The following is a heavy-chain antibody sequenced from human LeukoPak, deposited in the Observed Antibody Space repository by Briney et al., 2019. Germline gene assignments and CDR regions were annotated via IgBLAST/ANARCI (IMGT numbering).Heavy chain of an antibody. CDR2: IHQNGRSE. V-gene: IGHV3-7*03. D-gene: IGHD6-13*01. CDR3: AKDLSSRDAY. J-gene: IGHJ4*02. CDR1: GFTVSSYW. Sequence: GGSLRLSCAASGFTVSSYWMSWVRQAPGEGLEWVACIHQNGRSEYYVDSVKGRFAISRDNTKNSLYLQMSSLTVEDTAVYYCAKDLSSRDAYWGQGTLVTVSS.